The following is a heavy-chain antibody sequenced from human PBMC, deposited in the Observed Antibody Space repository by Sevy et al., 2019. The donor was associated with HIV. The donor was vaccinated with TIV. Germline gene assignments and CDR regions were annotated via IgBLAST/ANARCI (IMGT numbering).Heavy chain of an antibody. D-gene: IGHD1-1*01. J-gene: IGHJ4*02. Sequence: GGSLRLSCAASGFTFSSYSMNWVRQAPGKGLEWVSYISSSSSTIYYADSVKGRFTISRDNAKNSLYLQMNSLRDEDTAVYYCARDGGTGGGLQGHLDYWGQGTLVTVSS. CDR2: ISSSSSTI. V-gene: IGHV3-48*02. CDR3: ARDGGTGGGLQGHLDY. CDR1: GFTFSSYS.